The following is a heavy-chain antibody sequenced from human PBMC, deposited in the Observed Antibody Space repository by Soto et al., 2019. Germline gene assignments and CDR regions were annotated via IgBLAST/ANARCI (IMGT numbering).Heavy chain of an antibody. CDR1: GFTVSSNY. D-gene: IGHD1-26*01. V-gene: IGHV3-53*01. Sequence: GGSLRLSSAASGFTVSSNYMSWVRQAPGRGLEWVSVMYSGGNAYYADSVKGRFTISRDNSKNTVYLQMNSLRAEDTAVYYCATSGWIGSYYPTWGQGTLVTVSS. CDR2: MYSGGNA. CDR3: ATSGWIGSYYPT. J-gene: IGHJ5*02.